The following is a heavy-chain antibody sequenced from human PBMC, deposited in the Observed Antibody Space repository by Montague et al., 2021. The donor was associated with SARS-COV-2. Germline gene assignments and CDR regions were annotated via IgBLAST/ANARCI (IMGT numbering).Heavy chain of an antibody. CDR1: GFSLSTSGMC. J-gene: IGHJ6*02. Sequence: PALVKPTQTLTLTCPFSGFSLSTSGMCMTWIRQPPGKALEWLARIDLDGDKYYNTSLKSRLTISKDTSKNLVVLTMTNMDPVDTATYYCARGPSDTYYYNGMDVWGRGTTVTVSS. CDR2: IDLDGDK. V-gene: IGHV2-70*11. CDR3: ARGPSDTYYYNGMDV.